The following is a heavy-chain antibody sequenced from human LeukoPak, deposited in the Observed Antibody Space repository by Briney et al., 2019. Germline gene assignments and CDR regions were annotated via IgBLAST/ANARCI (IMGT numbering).Heavy chain of an antibody. CDR3: AREMGYYYDSSGMFDP. Sequence: GSSVKVSCKASGGTFSSYAISWVRQAPGQGLEWMGGIIPIFGTANYAQKFQGRVTITADESTSTAYMELSSLSSEDTAVYYCAREMGYYYDSSGMFDPWGQGTLVTVSS. J-gene: IGHJ5*02. D-gene: IGHD3-22*01. V-gene: IGHV1-69*01. CDR2: IIPIFGTA. CDR1: GGTFSSYA.